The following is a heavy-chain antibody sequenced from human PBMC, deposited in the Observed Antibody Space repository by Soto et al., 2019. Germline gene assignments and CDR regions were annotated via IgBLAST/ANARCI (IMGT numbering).Heavy chain of an antibody. D-gene: IGHD1-26*01. V-gene: IGHV3-15*01. Sequence: GGSLRLSCAASGFTFSNAWMSWVRQAPGKGLEWVGRIKSKTDGGTTDYAAPVKGRFTISRDDSKNTLYLQMNSLKTEDTAVYYGTTAVVGATNCVLGRAFDIWGQGTMVTVSS. CDR1: GFTFSNAW. J-gene: IGHJ3*02. CDR2: IKSKTDGGTT. CDR3: TTAVVGATNCVLGRAFDI.